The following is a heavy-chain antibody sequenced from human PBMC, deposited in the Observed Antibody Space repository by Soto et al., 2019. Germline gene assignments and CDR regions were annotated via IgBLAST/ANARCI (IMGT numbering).Heavy chain of an antibody. CDR1: GFSFNPYV. D-gene: IGHD2-21*02. J-gene: IGHJ2*01. Sequence: GGSLRLSCVASGFSFNPYVMASVRQAPGKGLEWVSAIRSNTAITYYSDSMRGRFTISRVNSENTIFLQMNSLRVEDSAVYFCAIASGRGWPHCYLPSCHARLASDL. V-gene: IGHV3-23*01. CDR3: AIASGRGWPHCYLPSCHARLASDL. CDR2: IRSNTAIT.